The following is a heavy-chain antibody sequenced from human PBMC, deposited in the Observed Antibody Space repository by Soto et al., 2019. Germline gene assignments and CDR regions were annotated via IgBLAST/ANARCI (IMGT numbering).Heavy chain of an antibody. CDR1: GYTFTSYD. V-gene: IGHV1-46*01. CDR2: INPSGGST. CDR3: AREGPVFGVVYYGMDV. D-gene: IGHD3-3*01. Sequence: ASVKVSCKASGYTFTSYDMHWVRQAPGQGLEWMGIINPSGGSTSYAQKFQGRVTMTRGTSTSTVYMELSSLRSEDTAVYYCAREGPVFGVVYYGMDVWGQGTMVTVSS. J-gene: IGHJ6*02.